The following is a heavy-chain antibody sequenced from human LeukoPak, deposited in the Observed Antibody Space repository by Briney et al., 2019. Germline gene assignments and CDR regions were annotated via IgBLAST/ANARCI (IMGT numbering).Heavy chain of an antibody. V-gene: IGHV4-39*01. CDR2: IYYTGST. D-gene: IGHD3-9*01. J-gene: IGHJ6*03. CDR1: GGSMSNSSYY. Sequence: SETLSLTCTVSGGSMSNSSYYWGWIRQPPGKGLEWIGSIYYTGSTYYNPSFKSRITISVDTSKNQFSLKVISVTAADTAVYYCARFLAGTQHFHFYYYMDVWGKGTTVTISS. CDR3: ARFLAGTQHFHFYYYMDV.